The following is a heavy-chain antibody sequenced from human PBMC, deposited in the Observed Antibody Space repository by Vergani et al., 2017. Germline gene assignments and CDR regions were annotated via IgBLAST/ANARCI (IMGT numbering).Heavy chain of an antibody. CDR2: IYYSGST. D-gene: IGHD2-15*01. J-gene: IGHJ5*02. Sequence: QVQLQESGPGLVKPSETLSLTCTVSTDSVSNTFYYWGWIRQTPGKGLEWIGSIYYSGSTYYNPSLESRVTMSVDTSKSQLSLKLSSVTAADTAVYYCPRHWAVVAANIWFDPWGQGTLVTVSS. CDR1: TDSVSNTFYY. CDR3: PRHWAVVAANIWFDP. V-gene: IGHV4-39*01.